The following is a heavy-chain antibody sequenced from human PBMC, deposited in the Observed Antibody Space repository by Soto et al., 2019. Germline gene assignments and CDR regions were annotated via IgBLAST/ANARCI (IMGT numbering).Heavy chain of an antibody. CDR3: ARLAFLTGYYPDY. CDR2: IYYSGST. V-gene: IGHV4-39*01. D-gene: IGHD3-9*01. CDR1: GGSISSSSYY. Sequence: SETLSLTCTVSGGSISSSSYYWGWIRQPPGKGLEWIGSIYYSGSTYYNPSLKSRVTISVDTSKNQFSLKLSSVTAADTAVYYCARLAFLTGYYPDYWGQGTLVTVSS. J-gene: IGHJ4*02.